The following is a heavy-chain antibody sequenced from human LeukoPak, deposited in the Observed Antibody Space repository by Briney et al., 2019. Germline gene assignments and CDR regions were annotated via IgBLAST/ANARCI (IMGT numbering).Heavy chain of an antibody. CDR3: ARDGSGTYLNWFDP. V-gene: IGHV4-61*01. CDR2: IYYSGST. D-gene: IGHD3-10*01. Sequence: PETLSLTCTVSGGSVSSGSYYWSWIRPPPGKGLEWIGYIYYSGSTNYNPSLKSRVTISVDTSKNQFSLKLSSVTAADTAVYYCARDGSGTYLNWFDPWGQGTLVTVSS. J-gene: IGHJ5*02. CDR1: GGSVSSGSYY.